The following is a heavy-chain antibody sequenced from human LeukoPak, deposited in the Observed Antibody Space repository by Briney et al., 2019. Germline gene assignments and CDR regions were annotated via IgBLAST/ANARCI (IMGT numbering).Heavy chain of an antibody. CDR1: GFTFNNYA. Sequence: GGSLRLSCAASGFTFNNYAMSWVRQAPGKGLEWVSAISTSGGGTYYADSVKGRFTISRDNSKNTLYLQMNSLRAEDTAVYYCAKRCSVEYRVFDYWGQGTLVTVSS. J-gene: IGHJ4*02. CDR2: ISTSGGGT. D-gene: IGHD6-6*01. V-gene: IGHV3-23*01. CDR3: AKRCSVEYRVFDY.